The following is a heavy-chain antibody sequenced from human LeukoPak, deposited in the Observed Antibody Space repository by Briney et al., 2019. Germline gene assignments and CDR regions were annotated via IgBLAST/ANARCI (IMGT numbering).Heavy chain of an antibody. CDR1: GFTFSDYY. CDR3: ARSEIRGIAGTSFDY. J-gene: IGHJ4*02. CDR2: ISSNGSTI. D-gene: IGHD6-13*01. V-gene: IGHV3-11*01. Sequence: GGSLRLSCAASGFTFSDYYMSWIRQAPGKGLNWVSYISSNGSTIYYADSVKGRFTISRDNAKNSLYLQMNSLRAEDTAVYYCARSEIRGIAGTSFDYWGQGALVTVSS.